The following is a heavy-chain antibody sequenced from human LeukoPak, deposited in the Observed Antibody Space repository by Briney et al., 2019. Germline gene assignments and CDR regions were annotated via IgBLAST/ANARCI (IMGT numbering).Heavy chain of an antibody. CDR1: GFTFSSYA. V-gene: IGHV3-23*01. CDR2: ISGSGGST. D-gene: IGHD6-19*01. Sequence: GGSLRLSCAASGFTFSSYAMSWVRQAPGKGLEWVSAISGSGGSTYYADSVKGRFTISRDNSKNTLYPQMNSLRAEDTAVYYCAKASSGWTYYYYYGMDVWGQGTTVTVSS. CDR3: AKASSGWTYYYYYGMDV. J-gene: IGHJ6*02.